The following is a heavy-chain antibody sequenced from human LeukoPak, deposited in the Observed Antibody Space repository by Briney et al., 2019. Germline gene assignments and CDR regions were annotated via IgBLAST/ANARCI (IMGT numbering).Heavy chain of an antibody. CDR1: GGSISSCY. Sequence: SETLSLTCTVSGGSISSCYWSWIRQPPGKGLEWIGYIYYSGSTNYNPSLKSRVTISVDTSKNQFSLKLSSVTAADTAVYYCAKYYDFWSGCYWFDPWGQGTLATVSS. D-gene: IGHD3-3*01. CDR2: IYYSGST. J-gene: IGHJ5*02. V-gene: IGHV4-59*08. CDR3: AKYYDFWSGCYWFDP.